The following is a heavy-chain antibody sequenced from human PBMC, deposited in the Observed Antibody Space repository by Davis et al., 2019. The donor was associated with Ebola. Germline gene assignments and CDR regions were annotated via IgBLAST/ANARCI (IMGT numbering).Heavy chain of an antibody. CDR1: GSPFRIHA. CDR3: ARGGETVNGTAAHGMDV. Sequence: GESLKISCAASGSPFRIHAMTWVRHAPAKGLEWVAAPSGSGGLSYYADSVKGRFTISRDNSKNTLYLQMDSLTAEDTAVYYCARGGETVNGTAAHGMDVGGQGTTVTVSS. D-gene: IGHD1-14*01. J-gene: IGHJ6*02. CDR2: PSGSGGLS. V-gene: IGHV3-23*01.